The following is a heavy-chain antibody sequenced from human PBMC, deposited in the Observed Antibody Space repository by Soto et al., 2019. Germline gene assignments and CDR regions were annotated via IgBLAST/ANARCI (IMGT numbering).Heavy chain of an antibody. J-gene: IGHJ4*02. V-gene: IGHV2-5*02. Sequence: SGPTLVNPTQTLTLTCTFSGLSLSTTGVGVGWIRQPPGKALEWLALIYWDDDKRFSPSLKSRLAITRDTSKNQVVMTMTDMAPVDTAIYYCAHRQRTVVVGAPFDLWGQGSQVTVSS. CDR3: AHRQRTVVVGAPFDL. CDR2: IYWDDDK. D-gene: IGHD2-15*01. CDR1: GLSLSTTGVG.